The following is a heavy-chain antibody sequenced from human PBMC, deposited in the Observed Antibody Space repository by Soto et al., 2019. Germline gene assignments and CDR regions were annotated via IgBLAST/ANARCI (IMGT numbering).Heavy chain of an antibody. CDR3: TREGSAPYYYYAMDA. J-gene: IGHJ6*02. CDR1: GYTFSTYG. D-gene: IGHD3-10*01. CDR2: INTHNGNT. Sequence: ASVKVSCKASGYTFSTYGISGVRQAPGEGLEWLGWINTHNGNTNYAQNLQGRVFMTADTSTNTAYMELRSLRSDDTAIYYCTREGSAPYYYYAMDAWGQGTTVTVSS. V-gene: IGHV1-18*01.